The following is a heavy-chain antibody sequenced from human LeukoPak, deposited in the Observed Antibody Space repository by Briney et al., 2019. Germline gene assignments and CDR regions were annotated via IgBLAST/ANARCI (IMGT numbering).Heavy chain of an antibody. J-gene: IGHJ4*02. V-gene: IGHV3-64*02. CDR1: GFTFSTYA. D-gene: IGHD2-2*01. Sequence: GGSLKLSCAASGFTFSTYAMHWVRQAPGKGLEYVSAISTNGDSTYYADSVKGRFTISRDNSKNTLFLQMGSLRADDMAVYYCARWGSTSCYDYWGQGTLVTVSS. CDR3: ARWGSTSCYDY. CDR2: ISTNGDST.